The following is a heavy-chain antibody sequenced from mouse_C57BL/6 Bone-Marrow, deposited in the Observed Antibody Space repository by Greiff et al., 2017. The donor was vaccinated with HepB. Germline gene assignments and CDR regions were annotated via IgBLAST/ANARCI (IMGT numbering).Heavy chain of an antibody. Sequence: VKLQESGAELVRPGTSVKVSCKASGYAFTNYLIEWVKQRPGQGLEWIGVINPGSGGTNYNEKFKGKATLTADKSSSTAYMQLSSLTSEDSAVYFCARESDYLFAYWGQGTLVTVSA. D-gene: IGHD2-4*01. J-gene: IGHJ3*01. CDR1: GYAFTNYL. CDR2: INPGSGGT. V-gene: IGHV1-54*01. CDR3: ARESDYLFAY.